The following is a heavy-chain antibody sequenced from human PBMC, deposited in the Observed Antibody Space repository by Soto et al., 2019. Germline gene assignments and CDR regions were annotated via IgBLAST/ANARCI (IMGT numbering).Heavy chain of an antibody. J-gene: IGHJ5*02. D-gene: IGHD2-15*01. CDR2: IYYSGST. V-gene: IGHV4-61*08. Sequence: SETLSLTCTVSGGSISSGGYYWSWIRQHPGKGLEWIGYIYYSGSTNYNPSLKSRVTISVDTSKNQFSLKLSSVTAADTAVYYCARGGVVVVAATNNIWFDPWGQGNLVTVSS. CDR3: ARGGVVVVAATNNIWFDP. CDR1: GGSISSGGYY.